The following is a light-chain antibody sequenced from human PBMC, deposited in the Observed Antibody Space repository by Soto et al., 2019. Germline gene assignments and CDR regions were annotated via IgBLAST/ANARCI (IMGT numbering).Light chain of an antibody. V-gene: IGKV1-5*01. J-gene: IGKJ1*01. Sequence: IQMTQSPSILSASVGDRVTITCRASQSISTWLAWYQQKPEKAPKLLIHDASTLESGVPSRFSGSGSGTEFTLTISSLQPDDFATYYCQQYNSYSRTFGQGTKVDIK. CDR1: QSISTW. CDR3: QQYNSYSRT. CDR2: DAS.